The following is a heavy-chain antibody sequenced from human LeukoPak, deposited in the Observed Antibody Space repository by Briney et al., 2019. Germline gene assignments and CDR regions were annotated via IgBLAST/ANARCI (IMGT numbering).Heavy chain of an antibody. CDR2: ISYDGSNK. CDR1: GFTFSSYG. J-gene: IGHJ4*02. Sequence: GRSLRLSCAASGFTFSSYGMHWVRQAPGKGLEWVAIISYDGSNKYYADSVKGRFTISRGNSKNTLYLQMNSLRAEDTAVYYCAKEENSYRYQYDYWGQGTLVTVSS. D-gene: IGHD5-18*01. V-gene: IGHV3-30*18. CDR3: AKEENSYRYQYDY.